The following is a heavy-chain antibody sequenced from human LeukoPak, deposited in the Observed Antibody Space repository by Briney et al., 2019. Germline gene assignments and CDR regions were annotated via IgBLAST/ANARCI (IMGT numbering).Heavy chain of an antibody. D-gene: IGHD2-2*02. CDR2: ISSSGSTI. CDR1: GFTFSSYE. CDR3: ARIEADIVVVPAAIWDDY. J-gene: IGHJ4*02. V-gene: IGHV3-48*03. Sequence: PGGSLRLSCAASGFTFSSYEMNWVRQAPGKGLEWVSYISSSGSTIYYADSVKGRFTISRDNAKNPLYLQMNSLRAEDTAVYYCARIEADIVVVPAAIWDDYWGQGTLVTVSS.